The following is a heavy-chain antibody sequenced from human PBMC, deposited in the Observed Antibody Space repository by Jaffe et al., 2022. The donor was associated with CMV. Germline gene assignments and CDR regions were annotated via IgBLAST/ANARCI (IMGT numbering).Heavy chain of an antibody. D-gene: IGHD6-6*01. CDR2: IYYSGST. V-gene: IGHV4-39*01. Sequence: QLQLQESGPGLVKPSETLSLTCTVSGGSISSSSYYWGWIRQPPGKGLEWIGSIYYSGSTYYNPSLKSRVTISVDTSKNQFSLKLSSVTAADTAVYYCARHGPLGIAARSSYYGMDVWGQGTTVTVSS. J-gene: IGHJ6*02. CDR3: ARHGPLGIAARSSYYGMDV. CDR1: GGSISSSSYY.